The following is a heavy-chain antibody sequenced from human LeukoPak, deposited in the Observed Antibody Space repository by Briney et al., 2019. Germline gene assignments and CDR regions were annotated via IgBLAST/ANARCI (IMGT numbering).Heavy chain of an antibody. CDR1: GYSISSGYY. CDR2: IYHRGST. Sequence: KPSETLSLTCAVSGYSISSGYYWGWIRQPPGKGLEWIGSIYHRGSTYYNPSLKSRVTISVDTSKNQFSLKLSSVTAADTAVYYCAREVRDIVVVPAAMGGYYGMDVWGKGTTVTVSS. J-gene: IGHJ6*04. CDR3: AREVRDIVVVPAAMGGYYGMDV. D-gene: IGHD2-2*01. V-gene: IGHV4-38-2*01.